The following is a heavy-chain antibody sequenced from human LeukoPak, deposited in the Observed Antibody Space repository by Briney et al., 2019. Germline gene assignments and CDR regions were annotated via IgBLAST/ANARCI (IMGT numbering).Heavy chain of an antibody. J-gene: IGHJ5*02. Sequence: ASVKVSCKASGYTFTSYYMHWVRQAPGKGLEWMGGFDPEDGETIYAQKFQGRVTMTEDTSTDTAYMELSSLRSEDTAVYYCATEEGANWFDPWGQGTLVTVSS. CDR3: ATEEGANWFDP. CDR2: FDPEDGET. D-gene: IGHD3-16*01. V-gene: IGHV1-24*01. CDR1: GYTFTSYY.